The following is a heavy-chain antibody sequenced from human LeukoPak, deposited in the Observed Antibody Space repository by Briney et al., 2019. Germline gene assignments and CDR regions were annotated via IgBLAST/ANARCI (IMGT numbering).Heavy chain of an antibody. V-gene: IGHV3-23*01. CDR1: GFTFSSYG. CDR3: AKGGVTMIVVVITPTYYFDY. Sequence: GGSLRLSCAASGFTFSSYGMSWVRQAPGKGLEWVSAISGSGGSTYYADSVKGRFTISRDNSKNTLYLQMNSLRAEDTAVYYCAKGGVTMIVVVITPTYYFDYWGQGTLVTVSS. CDR2: ISGSGGST. J-gene: IGHJ4*02. D-gene: IGHD3-22*01.